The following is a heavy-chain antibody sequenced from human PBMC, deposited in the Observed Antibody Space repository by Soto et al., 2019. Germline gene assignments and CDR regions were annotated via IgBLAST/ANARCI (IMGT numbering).Heavy chain of an antibody. CDR1: GFTFINYA. V-gene: IGHV3-23*01. CDR2: ISGGGDRT. D-gene: IGHD2-2*01. J-gene: IGHJ2*01. CDR3: ARKVLGSTSRPDWWYFDL. Sequence: EVQLLESGGGLVQPGGSLRLSCVGSGFTFINYAMNWVRQTPGKGLEWVSTISGGGDRTFDADTVKGRFTISRDNSKNTVNLQMNSLRAVYTAVYYCARKVLGSTSRPDWWYFDLWGRGTLVTVSS.